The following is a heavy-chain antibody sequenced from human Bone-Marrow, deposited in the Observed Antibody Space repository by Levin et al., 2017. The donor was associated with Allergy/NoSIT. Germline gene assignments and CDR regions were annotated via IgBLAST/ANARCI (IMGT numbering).Heavy chain of an antibody. D-gene: IGHD2-2*01. V-gene: IGHV1-3*01. CDR2: INAGNGNT. CDR1: GYTFTSYA. Sequence: KTGESLKISCKASGYTFTSYAMHWVRQAPGQRLEWMGWINAGNGNTKYSQKFQGRVTITRDTSASTAYMELSSLRSEDTAVYYCARTIVVVPAAMMGAFDIWGQGTMVTVSS. CDR3: ARTIVVVPAAMMGAFDI. J-gene: IGHJ3*02.